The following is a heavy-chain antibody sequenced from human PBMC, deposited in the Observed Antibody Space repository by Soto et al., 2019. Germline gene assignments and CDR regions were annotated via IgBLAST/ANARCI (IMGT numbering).Heavy chain of an antibody. CDR3: ASPKIAFYNWFDP. Sequence: GKTSETLSLTCTVSGGSISSSSYYWGWIRQPPGKGLEWIGSIYYSGSTYYNPSLKSRVTISVDTSKNQFSLKLTSVTAADTAVYYCASPKIAFYNWFDPWGQGTLVTVSS. CDR1: GGSISSSSYY. V-gene: IGHV4-39*01. J-gene: IGHJ5*02. CDR2: IYYSGST. D-gene: IGHD3-3*02.